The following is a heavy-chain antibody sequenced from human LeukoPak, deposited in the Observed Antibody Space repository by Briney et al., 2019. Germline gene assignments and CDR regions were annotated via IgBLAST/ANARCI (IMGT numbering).Heavy chain of an antibody. V-gene: IGHV4-61*02. CDR1: GGSISSSSYY. Sequence: SETLSLTCTVSGGSISSSSYYWSWIRQPAGKGLEWIGRIYTSGSTNYNTSLKSRVTISVDTSKNQFSLKLSSVTAADTAVYYCAGQDLEIAARRTLGYWGQGTLVTVSS. D-gene: IGHD6-6*01. J-gene: IGHJ4*02. CDR2: IYTSGST. CDR3: AGQDLEIAARRTLGY.